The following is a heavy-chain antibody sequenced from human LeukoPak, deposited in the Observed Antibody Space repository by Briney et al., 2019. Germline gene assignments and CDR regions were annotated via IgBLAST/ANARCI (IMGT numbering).Heavy chain of an antibody. V-gene: IGHV3-30*03. CDR3: ARDIGSSGSFGYFDY. Sequence: GGSLRLSCAASGFSLSNHGMHWVRQAPGKGLGWVAVISYDGIDKFHADSVRGRFTISRDNSNNTLYLHMNSLRPEDTAVYFCARDIGSSGSFGYFDYWGQGTLVTVSS. CDR2: ISYDGIDK. D-gene: IGHD1-26*01. J-gene: IGHJ4*02. CDR1: GFSLSNHG.